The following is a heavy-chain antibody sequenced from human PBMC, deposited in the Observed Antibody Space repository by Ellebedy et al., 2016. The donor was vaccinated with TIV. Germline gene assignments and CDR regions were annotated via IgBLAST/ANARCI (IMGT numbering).Heavy chain of an antibody. CDR2: IYYSGST. Sequence: GSLRLSCAVYGGSFSGYYWSWIRQPPGKGLEWIGYIYYSGSTNYNPSLKSRVTISVDTSKNQFSLKLSSVTAADTAVYYCARDHGDYGNWFDPWGQGTLVTVSS. CDR1: GGSFSGYY. D-gene: IGHD4-17*01. V-gene: IGHV4-59*01. CDR3: ARDHGDYGNWFDP. J-gene: IGHJ5*02.